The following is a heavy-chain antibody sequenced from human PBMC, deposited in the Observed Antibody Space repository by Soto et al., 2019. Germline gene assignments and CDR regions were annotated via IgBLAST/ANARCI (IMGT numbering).Heavy chain of an antibody. Sequence: QLQLQESGPGLVKPSETLSLTCTVSGDSVTRSRYYWGWIRQPPGKGLEWIGSIYYSGSTYYNPSLKSRITISIDTSKNQFSLNMNSMTAADTAVYYCVTEGGVVDANWFGPWGQGTLVTVSA. D-gene: IGHD3-22*01. CDR3: VTEGGVVDANWFGP. V-gene: IGHV4-39*02. J-gene: IGHJ5*02. CDR2: IYYSGST. CDR1: GDSVTRSRYY.